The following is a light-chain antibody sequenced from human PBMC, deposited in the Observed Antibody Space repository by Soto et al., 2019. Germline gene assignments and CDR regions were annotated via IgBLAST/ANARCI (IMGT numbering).Light chain of an antibody. V-gene: IGKV1-39*01. CDR3: QQSYSTPRT. J-gene: IGKJ3*01. CDR2: AAS. CDR1: QSISSY. Sequence: DIQMTQSPSSLSASVGDRVTITCRASQSISSYFNWYQQKPGKAPKLLIYAASSLQSGVPSRFSGSRSGTDFTLPISSLQPEDFATYYCQQSYSTPRTFGPGTKVDIK.